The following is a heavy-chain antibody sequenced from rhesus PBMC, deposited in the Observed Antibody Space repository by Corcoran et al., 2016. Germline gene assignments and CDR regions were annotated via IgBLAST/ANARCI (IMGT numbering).Heavy chain of an antibody. J-gene: IGHJ2*01. Sequence: QLQLQESGPGLVKPSETLSLTCAVSGGSISGYYWSWIRQPPGKGLEWIGYIYGSSGSTNYNPSSRNRVTNSKDKSKNQFSLKLGAVTAADTAVYYCASGYYRGSLKRGYFDLWGPGTPITISS. V-gene: IGHV4S7*01. D-gene: IGHD3-16*01. CDR3: ASGYYRGSLKRGYFDL. CDR2: IYGSSGST. CDR1: GGSISGYY.